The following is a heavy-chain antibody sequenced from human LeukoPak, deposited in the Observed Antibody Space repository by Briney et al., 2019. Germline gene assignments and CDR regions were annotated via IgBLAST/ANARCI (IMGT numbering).Heavy chain of an antibody. J-gene: IGHJ6*03. D-gene: IGHD6-19*01. CDR3: ARELEQWLLSHYYYYMDV. CDR1: GGSISSDY. Sequence: SETLSLTCSVSGGSISSDYWSWIRQPAGKGLEWIGRIYTSGSTNYNPSLKSRVTMSVDTSKNQFSLKLSSVTAADTAVYYCARELEQWLLSHYYYYMDVWGKGTTVTVSS. CDR2: IYTSGST. V-gene: IGHV4-4*07.